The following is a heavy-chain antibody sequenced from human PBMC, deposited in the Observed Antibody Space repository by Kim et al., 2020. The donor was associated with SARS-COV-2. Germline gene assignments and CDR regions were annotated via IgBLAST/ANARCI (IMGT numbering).Heavy chain of an antibody. V-gene: IGHV1-3*01. Sequence: ASVKVSCKASGYTFTSYAMHWVRQAPGQRLEWMGWINAGNGNTKYSQKFQGRVTITRDTSASTAYMELSSLRSEDTAVYYCARAQLLWFGEYPSYFDYWGQGTLVTVSS. CDR1: GYTFTSYA. D-gene: IGHD3-10*01. CDR3: ARAQLLWFGEYPSYFDY. J-gene: IGHJ4*02. CDR2: INAGNGNT.